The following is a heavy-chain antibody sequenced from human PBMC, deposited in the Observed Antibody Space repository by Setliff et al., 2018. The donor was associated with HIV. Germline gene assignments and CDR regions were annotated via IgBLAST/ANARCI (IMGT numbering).Heavy chain of an antibody. CDR3: AKDITRGDYFMDV. CDR1: GFTFDDYT. V-gene: IGHV3-43*01. D-gene: IGHD2-2*01. Sequence: LRLSCAASGFTFDDYTMHWVRQAPGKGLEWVSLISWDGGSTYYADSVKGRFTISRDNSKNSLYLQMNSLRSEDTALYYCAKDITRGDYFMDVWGNGTTVTVSS. CDR2: ISWDGGST. J-gene: IGHJ6*03.